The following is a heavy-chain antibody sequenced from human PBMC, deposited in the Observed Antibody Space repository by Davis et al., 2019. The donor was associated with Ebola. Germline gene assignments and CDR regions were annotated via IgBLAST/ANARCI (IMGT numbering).Heavy chain of an antibody. CDR2: ISTYNGNT. CDR3: ARDLRVGATKE. V-gene: IGHV1-18*04. Sequence: ASVKVSCKASGYTFTNYYMHWVRQAPGQGLEWMGWISTYNGNTNYAQKLQGRVTMTTDTSTSTAYMELRSLRSDDTAVYYCARDLRVGATKEWGQGTLVTVSS. CDR1: GYTFTNYY. J-gene: IGHJ4*02. D-gene: IGHD1-26*01.